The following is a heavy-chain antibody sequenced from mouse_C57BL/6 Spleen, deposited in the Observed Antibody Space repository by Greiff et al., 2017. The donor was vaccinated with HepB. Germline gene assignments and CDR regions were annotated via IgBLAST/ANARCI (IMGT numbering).Heavy chain of an antibody. D-gene: IGHD2-1*01. J-gene: IGHJ2*01. CDR1: GYAFSSYW. Sequence: QVQLKESGAELVKPGASVKISCKASGYAFSSYWMNWVKQRPGKGLEWIGQIYPGDGDTNYNGKFKGKATLTADKSSSTAYMQLSSLTSEDSAVYFCARAPYGNYSFFDYWGQGTTLTVSS. V-gene: IGHV1-80*01. CDR2: IYPGDGDT. CDR3: ARAPYGNYSFFDY.